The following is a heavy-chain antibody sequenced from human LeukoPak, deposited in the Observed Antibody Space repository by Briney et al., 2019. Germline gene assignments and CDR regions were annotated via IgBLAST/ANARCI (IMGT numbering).Heavy chain of an antibody. J-gene: IGHJ6*04. CDR3: ARDRQLDYYYGMDV. CDR1: GFTFSSYA. Sequence: GGSLRLSCAASGFTFSSYAMHWVRQAPGKGLEWVAVISYDGSNKYYADSVKGRFTISRDNSKNTLYLQMNSLRAEDTAVYYCARDRQLDYYYGMDVWGKGTTVTVSS. D-gene: IGHD1-1*01. V-gene: IGHV3-30*04. CDR2: ISYDGSNK.